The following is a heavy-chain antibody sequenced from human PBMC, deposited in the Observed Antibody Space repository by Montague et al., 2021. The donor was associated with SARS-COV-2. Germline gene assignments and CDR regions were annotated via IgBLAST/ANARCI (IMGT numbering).Heavy chain of an antibody. D-gene: IGHD6-19*01. CDR1: GASISSTNW. J-gene: IGHJ4*02. CDR2: MYRTGTT. V-gene: IGHV4-4*02. Sequence: SETLSLTCAVSGASISSTNWWTWVCQPPGKGLEWIGEMYRTGTTNYNPYLMSRVTISLDESKNQFSLKMTSVTAADTAVYYCASRSIAVAYYFDNWGQGTLVPVSS. CDR3: ASRSIAVAYYFDN.